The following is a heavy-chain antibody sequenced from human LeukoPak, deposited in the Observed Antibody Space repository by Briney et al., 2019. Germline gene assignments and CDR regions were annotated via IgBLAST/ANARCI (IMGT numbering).Heavy chain of an antibody. J-gene: IGHJ4*02. D-gene: IGHD6-13*01. Sequence: EASAKVSCKASGYTFTSYDINWVRQATGQGLEWMGWMNPNSGNTGYAQKFQGRVTMTRNTSISTAYMELSSLRSEDTAVYYCARSPGSSSWYRGGYNFDYWGQGTLVTVSS. CDR2: MNPNSGNT. CDR1: GYTFTSYD. V-gene: IGHV1-8*01. CDR3: ARSPGSSSWYRGGYNFDY.